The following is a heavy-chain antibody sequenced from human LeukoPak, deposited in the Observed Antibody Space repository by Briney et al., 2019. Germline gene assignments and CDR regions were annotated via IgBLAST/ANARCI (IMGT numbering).Heavy chain of an antibody. D-gene: IGHD4-17*01. Sequence: SETLSLTCAVSGGSISSSNWWSWVRQPPGKGLEWIGEIYHSGSTNYNPSLKSRVTISVDKSKNQFSLNLISVTAADTAVYYCARSPQGTATTANWLDPWAREPWSPSPQ. CDR2: IYHSGST. V-gene: IGHV4-4*02. CDR1: GGSISSSNW. J-gene: IGHJ5*02. CDR3: ARSPQGTATTANWLDP.